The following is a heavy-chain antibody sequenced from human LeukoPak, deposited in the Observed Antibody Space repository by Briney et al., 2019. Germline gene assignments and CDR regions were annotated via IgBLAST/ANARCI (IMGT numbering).Heavy chain of an antibody. D-gene: IGHD2-15*01. CDR2: IQQHGSET. V-gene: IGHV3-7*01. Sequence: GGSLRLSCEGSGFIFSNYWMSWVRQAPGKGLEWVSNIQQHGSETYYGDSVKGRFTISRDNAKNSLYLQMNSLRAEDTAVYYCARDSNARTVVPFDSWGQGTLVTVSS. CDR1: GFIFSNYW. CDR3: ARDSNARTVVPFDS. J-gene: IGHJ4*02.